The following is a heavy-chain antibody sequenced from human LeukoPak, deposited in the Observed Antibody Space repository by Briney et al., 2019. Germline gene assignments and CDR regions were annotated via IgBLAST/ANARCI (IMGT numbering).Heavy chain of an antibody. CDR3: ARTYRATMIVVVNYYFDY. CDR2: INAGNGNT. J-gene: IGHJ4*02. Sequence: ASVKVSCKASGYTFTSYAMHWVRQAPGQRLEWMGWINAGNGNTKYSQKFQGRVTITRDTSASTAYMELSSLRSEDTAVYYCARTYRATMIVVVNYYFDYWGQGTLVTVSS. V-gene: IGHV1-3*01. D-gene: IGHD3-22*01. CDR1: GYTFTSYA.